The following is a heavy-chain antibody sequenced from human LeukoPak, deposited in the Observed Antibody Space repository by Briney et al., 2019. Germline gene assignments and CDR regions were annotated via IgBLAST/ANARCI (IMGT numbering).Heavy chain of an antibody. V-gene: IGHV3-23*01. J-gene: IGHJ4*02. CDR3: AKVTVCYGCYFDY. D-gene: IGHD3-16*01. Sequence: GGSLRLSCAASGYTFSSHGMTCVRQAPGKGLEWVSTINGAGDNTNYAETVKGRFTISRDNSKNTVYLQMNSLRAEDTAIYYCAKVTVCYGCYFDYWGQGTLVTVSS. CDR2: INGAGDNT. CDR1: GYTFSSHG.